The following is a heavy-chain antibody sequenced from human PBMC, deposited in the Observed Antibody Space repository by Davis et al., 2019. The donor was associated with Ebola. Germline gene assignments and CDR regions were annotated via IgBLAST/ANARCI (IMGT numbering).Heavy chain of an antibody. V-gene: IGHV3-30*03. CDR1: GFTFSSYG. D-gene: IGHD2-2*01. Sequence: GESLKISCAASGFTFSSYGMHWVRQAPGKGLEWVAVISYDGSNKYYADSVKGRFTISRDNSKNTLYLQMNSLRAEDTAVYYCARELSCSSTSCFYYYYYGMDVWGQGTTVTVSS. J-gene: IGHJ6*02. CDR3: ARELSCSSTSCFYYYYYGMDV. CDR2: ISYDGSNK.